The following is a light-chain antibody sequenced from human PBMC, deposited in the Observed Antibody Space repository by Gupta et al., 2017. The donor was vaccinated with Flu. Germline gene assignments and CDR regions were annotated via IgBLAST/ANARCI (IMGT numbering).Light chain of an antibody. CDR1: QSINNY. CDR3: QQCHSRPRT. Sequence: GERVTLTCRASQSINNYLDWYQQKPGQAPKLLIFAASTMESGVPSRFSGSGSGTQFTLTISSLQPEDCATYYCQQCHSRPRTFGGGTKVEI. J-gene: IGKJ4*02. CDR2: AAS. V-gene: IGKV1-39*01.